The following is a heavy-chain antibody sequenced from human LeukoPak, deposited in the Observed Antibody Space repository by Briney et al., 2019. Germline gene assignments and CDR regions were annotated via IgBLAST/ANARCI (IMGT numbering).Heavy chain of an antibody. CDR3: ARSPPGRYCSSTSCQEGFDY. CDR2: IYTSGST. V-gene: IGHV4-4*07. Sequence: ASETLSLTCTVSGVSISSYYWSWIRQPAGKGLEWIRRIYTSGSTNYNPSLKSRVTMSVDTSKNQFSLKLSSVTAADTAVYYCARSPPGRYCSSTSCQEGFDYWGQGTLVTVSS. CDR1: GVSISSYY. J-gene: IGHJ4*02. D-gene: IGHD2-2*01.